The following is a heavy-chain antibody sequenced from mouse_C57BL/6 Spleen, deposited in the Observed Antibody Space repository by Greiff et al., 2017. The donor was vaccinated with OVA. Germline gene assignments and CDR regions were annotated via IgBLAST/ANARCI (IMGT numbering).Heavy chain of an antibody. Sequence: EVMLVESGGGLVQPKGSLKLSCAASGFTFNTYAMHWVRQAPGKGLEWVARIRSKSSNYATYYADSVKDRFTISRDDSQSMLYLQMNNLKTEDTAMYYCVREGSTVVGRNFDVWGTGTTVTVSS. CDR3: VREGSTVVGRNFDV. J-gene: IGHJ1*03. V-gene: IGHV10-3*01. CDR2: IRSKSSNYAT. D-gene: IGHD1-1*01. CDR1: GFTFNTYA.